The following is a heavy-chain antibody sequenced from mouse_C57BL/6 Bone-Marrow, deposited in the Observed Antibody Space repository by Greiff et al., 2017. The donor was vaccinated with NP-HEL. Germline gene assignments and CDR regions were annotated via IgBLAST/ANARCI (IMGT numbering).Heavy chain of an antibody. CDR3: AREPRFAY. CDR1: GFTFSDYG. J-gene: IGHJ3*01. V-gene: IGHV5-17*01. Sequence: EVKLVESGGGLVKPGGSLKLSCAASGFTFSDYGMHWVRQAPEKGLEWVAYISSGSSTIYYADTVKGRFTISRDNAKNTLFLQMTSLRSEDTAMYYCAREPRFAYWGQGTLVTVSA. CDR2: ISSGSSTI.